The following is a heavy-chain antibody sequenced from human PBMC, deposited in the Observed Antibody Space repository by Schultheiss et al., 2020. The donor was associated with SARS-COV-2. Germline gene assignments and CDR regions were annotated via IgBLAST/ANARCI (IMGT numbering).Heavy chain of an antibody. CDR2: IYSGGST. CDR1: GFTVSSNY. Sequence: GGSLRLSCAASGFTVSSNYMSWVRQAPGKGLEWVSVIYSGGSTYYADSVKGRFTISRDNSKNTLYLQMNSLRAEDTAVYYCARDTRAYYYYYGMDVWGQGTTVTVSS. V-gene: IGHV3-53*05. CDR3: ARDTRAYYYYYGMDV. J-gene: IGHJ6*02. D-gene: IGHD3-3*01.